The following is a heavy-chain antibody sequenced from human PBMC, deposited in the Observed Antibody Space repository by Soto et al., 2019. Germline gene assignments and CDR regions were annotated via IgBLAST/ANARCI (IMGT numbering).Heavy chain of an antibody. J-gene: IGHJ4*02. D-gene: IGHD3-10*01. V-gene: IGHV1-3*01. Sequence: QVQLVQSGAEVKKPGASVKVSCKASGFTFSTYGIHWVRQAPGQSLEWMGRINAGNGDTKYSQQFQGRVTISSDSSATEAYMELSGLRSEDTAMYYCARYMVERLFDSWGQGTQVTVS. CDR1: GFTFSTYG. CDR3: ARYMVERLFDS. CDR2: INAGNGDT.